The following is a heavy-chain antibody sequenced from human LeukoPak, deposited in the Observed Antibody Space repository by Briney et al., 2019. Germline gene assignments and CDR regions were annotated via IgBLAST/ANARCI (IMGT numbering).Heavy chain of an antibody. V-gene: IGHV4-59*12. CDR2: IYYSGST. J-gene: IGHJ4*02. CDR1: GGSISSYY. CDR3: ARQDYGSGSFDY. Sequence: SETLSLTCTVSGGSISSYYWSWIRQPPGKGLEWIGYIYYSGSTHYNPSLKSRVTISVDTSKNQFSLKLSSVTAADTAVYYCARQDYGSGSFDYWGQGTLVTVSS. D-gene: IGHD3-10*01.